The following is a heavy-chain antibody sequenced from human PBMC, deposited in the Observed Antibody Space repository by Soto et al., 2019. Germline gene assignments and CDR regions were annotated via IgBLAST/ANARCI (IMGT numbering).Heavy chain of an antibody. CDR1: GGSLSSYY. J-gene: IGHJ4*02. Sequence: SETLSLTCTVSGGSLSSYYWSWIRQPPGKGLEWIGYIYYTGNTKSNPSLKGRVTISIDTSKNQFSLKLRSVTAADTAVYYCARAIGTTSDYWGQGTLVTVSS. CDR3: ARAIGTTSDY. CDR2: IYYTGNT. V-gene: IGHV4-59*01. D-gene: IGHD1-7*01.